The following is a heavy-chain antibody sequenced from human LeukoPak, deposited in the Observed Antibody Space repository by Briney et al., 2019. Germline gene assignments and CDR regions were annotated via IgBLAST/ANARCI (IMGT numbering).Heavy chain of an antibody. CDR3: ARDWARYCSGGSCSSEFDP. CDR2: ISYDGSNK. Sequence: GRSLRLSCAASGFTFSSYGMHWVRQAPGKGLEWVAVISYDGSNKYYADSVKGRFTISRDNSKNTLYLQMNSLRAEDTAVYYCARDWARYCSGGSCSSEFDPWGQGTLVTVSS. CDR1: GFTFSSYG. J-gene: IGHJ5*02. D-gene: IGHD2-15*01. V-gene: IGHV3-30*03.